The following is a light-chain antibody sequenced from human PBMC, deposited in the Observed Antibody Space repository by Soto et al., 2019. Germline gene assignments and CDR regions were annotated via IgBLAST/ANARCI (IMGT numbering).Light chain of an antibody. V-gene: IGKV3-11*02. J-gene: IGKJ5*01. CDR2: DAS. Sequence: EIVMTQSPATLSVSPGERATLSCRASQSVSRNLAWYQQKPGQAPRLLIYDASTRATGTPARFSGSGSGRDFTLTISSLEPEDFSVYYCQQRYNWPITFGQGTRLEIK. CDR1: QSVSRN. CDR3: QQRYNWPIT.